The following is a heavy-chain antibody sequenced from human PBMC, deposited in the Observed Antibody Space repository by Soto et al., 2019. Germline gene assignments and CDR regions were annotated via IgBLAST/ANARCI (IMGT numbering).Heavy chain of an antibody. CDR2: FDPEDGET. Sequence: GASVKVSCKVSGYTLTELSMHWVRQAPGKGLEWMGGFDPEDGETTYAQKFQGRVTMTEDTSTDTAYMELSSLRSEDTAVYYCATCFPYRGMLCYYYYGMDVWGQGTTVTVSS. J-gene: IGHJ6*02. V-gene: IGHV1-24*01. D-gene: IGHD2-8*01. CDR1: GYTLTELS. CDR3: ATCFPYRGMLCYYYYGMDV.